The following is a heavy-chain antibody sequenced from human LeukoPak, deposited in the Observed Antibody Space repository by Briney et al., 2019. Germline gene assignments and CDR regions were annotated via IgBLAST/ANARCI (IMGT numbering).Heavy chain of an antibody. CDR2: IKQDGSEK. J-gene: IGHJ4*02. D-gene: IGHD6-13*01. CDR3: ARIAAAGFDY. Sequence: GGSLRLSCAASGFTFSCYWMSWVRQAPGKGLEWVANIKQDGSEKYYIDSVKGRFTISRDNAKSSLYLQMNSLRAEDTAVYYCARIAAAGFDYWGQGTLVTVSS. CDR1: GFTFSCYW. V-gene: IGHV3-7*01.